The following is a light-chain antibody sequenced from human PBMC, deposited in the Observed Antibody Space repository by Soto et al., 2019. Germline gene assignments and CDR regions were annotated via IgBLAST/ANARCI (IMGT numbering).Light chain of an antibody. V-gene: IGLV2-14*01. CDR3: SSYTTSSTWV. CDR2: EVS. CDR1: SSDIGAYNY. J-gene: IGLJ3*02. Sequence: QSALTQPASVSGSPGQSITISCTGTSSDIGAYNYVSWYQQHPGKAPKLIIYEVSNRPSGVSSRFSGSKSGNAASLTISGLQADDETDYYCSSYTTSSTWVFGGGTKVTVL.